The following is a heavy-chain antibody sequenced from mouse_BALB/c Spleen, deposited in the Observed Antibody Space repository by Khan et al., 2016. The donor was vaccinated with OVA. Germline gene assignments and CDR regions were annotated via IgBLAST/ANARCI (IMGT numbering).Heavy chain of an antibody. CDR1: GYSITSVYA. J-gene: IGHJ2*01. CDR3: ARGNYYGYYFDY. V-gene: IGHV3-2*02. D-gene: IGHD1-1*01. Sequence: EVQLKESGPGLVKPSQSLSLTCTVTGYSITSVYAWNWIRQFPGNKLEWMGYISYSGVTSYTPSLKSRISITRDTSKNQFFLQLNSVTTEDTATYYCARGNYYGYYFDYWGQGTTLTVSS. CDR2: ISYSGVT.